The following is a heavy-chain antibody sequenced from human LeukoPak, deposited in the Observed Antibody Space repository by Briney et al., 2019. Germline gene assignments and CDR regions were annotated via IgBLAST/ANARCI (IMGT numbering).Heavy chain of an antibody. J-gene: IGHJ3*02. D-gene: IGHD2-15*01. CDR2: INSDGSST. Sequence: GGSLRLSCAASGFTFSSYWMHWVRQAPGKGLVWVSRINSDGSSTSYADSVKGRFTISRDNAKNTLYLQINSLRAEDTAVYYSGRGRPGGFDIWGQGTMVTVSS. CDR1: GFTFSSYW. CDR3: GRGRPGGFDI. V-gene: IGHV3-74*01.